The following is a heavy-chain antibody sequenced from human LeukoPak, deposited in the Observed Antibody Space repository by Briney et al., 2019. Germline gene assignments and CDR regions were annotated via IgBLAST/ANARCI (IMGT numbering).Heavy chain of an antibody. J-gene: IGHJ3*02. CDR3: AKSNGYGLVDI. Sequence: GSLRLSCAASGFTFSRYSMNWVRQAPGKGLEWIGSIYHSGSTYYNPSLKSRVTISLDTSRNQFSLKLNSVTAADTAVYYCAKSNGYGLVDIWGQGTMVTVSS. CDR1: GFTFSRYS. CDR2: IYHSGST. V-gene: IGHV4-38-2*01. D-gene: IGHD3-10*01.